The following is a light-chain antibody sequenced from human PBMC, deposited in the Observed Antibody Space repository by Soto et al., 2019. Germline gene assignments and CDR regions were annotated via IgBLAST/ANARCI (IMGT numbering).Light chain of an antibody. Sequence: EIVFTQSPHTLSLSPGERATLSCRASQSVSSGYLVWYQQKPGQAPRLLIYGASNRAAGIPDRFSGSGSGTDFTFTISRLEPEDFAVYYCQQYGSSPLITFGQGTRLEIK. CDR1: QSVSSGY. J-gene: IGKJ5*01. V-gene: IGKV3-20*01. CDR3: QQYGSSPLIT. CDR2: GAS.